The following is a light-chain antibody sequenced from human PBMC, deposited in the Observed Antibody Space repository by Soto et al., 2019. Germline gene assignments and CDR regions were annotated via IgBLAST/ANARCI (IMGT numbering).Light chain of an antibody. V-gene: IGKV1-5*03. CDR2: KAS. CDR1: QSISSW. Sequence: DIQMTQSPSTLSASVGDRVTITCRASQSISSWLAWYQQKPGKTPKLLIYKASSLESGVPSRFSGSGSGTEFTITISRLQPDDFATYYCQQYNSYWTFGKGTKVEIK. J-gene: IGKJ1*01. CDR3: QQYNSYWT.